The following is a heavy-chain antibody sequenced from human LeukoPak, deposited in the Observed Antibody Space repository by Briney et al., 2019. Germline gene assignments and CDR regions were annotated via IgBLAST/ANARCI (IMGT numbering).Heavy chain of an antibody. CDR2: ISGSGGST. D-gene: IGHD6-6*01. J-gene: IGHJ4*02. Sequence: GGSLRLSCAASGLTFSSYAMSWVRQAPGKGLEWVSAISGSGGSTYYADSVKGRFTISRDNSKNTLYLQMNSLRAEDTAVYYCAKGDSSSSWGANDYWGQGTLVTVSS. V-gene: IGHV3-23*01. CDR3: AKGDSSSSWGANDY. CDR1: GLTFSSYA.